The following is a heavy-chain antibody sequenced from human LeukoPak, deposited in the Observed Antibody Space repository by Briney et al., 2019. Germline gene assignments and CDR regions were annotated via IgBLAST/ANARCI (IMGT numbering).Heavy chain of an antibody. V-gene: IGHV5-51*01. Sequence: PGESLRISCKCSGYSFTSYWIGWVRQMPGKGLEWMGIIYPGDSDTRYSPSFQGQVTISADKSISSAYLQWSSLKASDTAMYYCATAPDCSGGSCYYFDYWGQGAPVTISS. D-gene: IGHD2-15*01. J-gene: IGHJ4*02. CDR2: IYPGDSDT. CDR1: GYSFTSYW. CDR3: ATAPDCSGGSCYYFDY.